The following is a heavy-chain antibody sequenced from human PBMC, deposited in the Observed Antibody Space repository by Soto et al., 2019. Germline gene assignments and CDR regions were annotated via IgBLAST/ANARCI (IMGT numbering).Heavy chain of an antibody. CDR2: ISYDGSNK. J-gene: IGHJ4*02. CDR1: GFTFSSYA. CDR3: ARVAAILSGPEDY. D-gene: IGHD3-3*01. Sequence: QVQLVESGGGVVQPGRSLRLSCAASGFTFSSYAMHWVRQAPGKGLEWVAVISYDGSNKYYADSVKGRFTISRDNSKNTLYLQMNSLRAEDTAVYYCARVAAILSGPEDYWGQGTLVPVST. V-gene: IGHV3-30-3*01.